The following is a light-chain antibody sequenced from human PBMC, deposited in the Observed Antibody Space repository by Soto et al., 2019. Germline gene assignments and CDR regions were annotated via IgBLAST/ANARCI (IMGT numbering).Light chain of an antibody. V-gene: IGLV2-14*01. CDR1: KNDIGVYDF. J-gene: IGLJ3*02. CDR2: EVS. CDR3: SSYTGSDSWV. Sequence: QSALTQPPSASGSPGQSVTISCTGTKNDIGVYDFVSWYQHHPGKAPRLIIYEVSNRPSGVSNRFSGSKSGSTASLTISGLQAEDEADYYCSSYTGSDSWVFGGGTKLTVL.